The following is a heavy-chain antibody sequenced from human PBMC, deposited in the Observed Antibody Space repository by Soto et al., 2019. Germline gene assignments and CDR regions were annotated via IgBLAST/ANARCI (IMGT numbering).Heavy chain of an antibody. CDR2: ISAYNGNT. D-gene: IGHD1-26*01. CDR3: ARDKGGSYPLTFGMDV. CDR1: GYTFTSYG. V-gene: IGHV1-18*01. J-gene: IGHJ6*02. Sequence: GAAVKVSCKASGYTFTSYGISWVRQVPGQGLEWMGWISAYNGNTNYAQKLQGRVTMTTDTSTSTAYMELRSLRSDDTAVYYCARDKGGSYPLTFGMDVWGQGTTVTVSS.